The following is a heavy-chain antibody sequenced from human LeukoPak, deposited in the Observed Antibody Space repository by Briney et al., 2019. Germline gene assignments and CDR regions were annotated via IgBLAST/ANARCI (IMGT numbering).Heavy chain of an antibody. V-gene: IGHV3-23*01. J-gene: IGHJ4*02. CDR3: AKDHSSSWTFDY. CDR2: ISGSGGST. D-gene: IGHD6-13*01. CDR1: GFTFSSYG. Sequence: GGSLRLSCAASGFTFSSYGMSWVRQAPGKGLEWVSAISGSGGSTYYADSVKGRFTISRDNSKNTLYLQMNSLRAEDTAVYYCAKDHSSSWTFDYWGQGTLVTVSS.